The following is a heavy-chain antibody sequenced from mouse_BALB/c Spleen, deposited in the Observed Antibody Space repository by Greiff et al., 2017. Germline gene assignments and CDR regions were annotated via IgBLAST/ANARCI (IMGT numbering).Heavy chain of an antibody. D-gene: IGHD1-2*01. V-gene: IGHV14-3*02. CDR3: ARLDYGYYFDY. J-gene: IGHJ2*01. Sequence: EVQLQESGAELVKPGASVKLSCTASGFNIKDTYMHWVKQRPEQGLEWIGRIDPANGNTKYDPKFQGKATITADTSSNTAYLQLSSLTSEDTAVYYCARLDYGYYFDYWGQGTTLTVSS. CDR2: IDPANGNT. CDR1: GFNIKDTY.